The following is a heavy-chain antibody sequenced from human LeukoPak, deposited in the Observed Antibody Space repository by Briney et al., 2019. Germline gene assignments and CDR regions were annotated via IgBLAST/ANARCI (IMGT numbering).Heavy chain of an antibody. CDR1: GFTFSSYW. V-gene: IGHV3-74*01. CDR3: ARHNYGYDY. CDR2: IHSDGSST. J-gene: IGHJ4*02. Sequence: PGWSLRLSCAASGFTFSSYWMHWVRQAPGKGLVWVSHIHSDGSSTSYADSVQGRFTISRDNAKNTLYLQMNSLRAEDTAVYYCARHNYGYDYWGQGTLVTVSS. D-gene: IGHD3-10*01.